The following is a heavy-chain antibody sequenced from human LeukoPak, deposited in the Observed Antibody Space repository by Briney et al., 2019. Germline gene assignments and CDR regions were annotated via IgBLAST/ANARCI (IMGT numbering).Heavy chain of an antibody. CDR2: IYYSGST. Sequence: SETLSLTCTVSGGSISSYYWSWIRQPPGKGLEWIGYIYYSGSTNYNPSLKSRVTISVDTSKNQFSLKLSSVTAADTAVYYCARVLTPPVTGGPFDYWAREPWSPSPQ. CDR3: ARVLTPPVTGGPFDY. V-gene: IGHV4-59*01. CDR1: GGSISSYY. J-gene: IGHJ4*02. D-gene: IGHD4-17*01.